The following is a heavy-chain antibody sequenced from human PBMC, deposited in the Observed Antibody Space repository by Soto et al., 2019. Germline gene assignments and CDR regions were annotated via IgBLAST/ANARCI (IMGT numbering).Heavy chain of an antibody. CDR2: INAGNGNT. J-gene: IGHJ6*02. Sequence: ASVKVSCKASGYTFTSYAMHWVRQAPGQRLEWMGWINAGNGNTKYSQKFQGRVTITRDTSASTAYMELSSLRSEDTAVYYCARDIPEPYYYYYGMDVWGQGTTVTVSS. CDR3: ARDIPEPYYYYYGMDV. D-gene: IGHD2-21*01. V-gene: IGHV1-3*01. CDR1: GYTFTSYA.